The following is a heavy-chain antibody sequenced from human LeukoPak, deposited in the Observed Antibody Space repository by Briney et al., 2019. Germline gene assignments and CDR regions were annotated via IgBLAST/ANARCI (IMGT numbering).Heavy chain of an antibody. CDR1: GFTFSSYS. V-gene: IGHV3-21*01. D-gene: IGHD3-10*02. CDR2: ISSSSSYI. Sequence: PGGSLRLSCAASGFTFSSYSMNWVREAPGRGLEWVSSISSSSSYIYYADSVKGRFTISRDNAKNSLYLQMNSLRAEDTAVYYCAELGITMIGGVWGKGTTVTISS. J-gene: IGHJ6*04. CDR3: AELGITMIGGV.